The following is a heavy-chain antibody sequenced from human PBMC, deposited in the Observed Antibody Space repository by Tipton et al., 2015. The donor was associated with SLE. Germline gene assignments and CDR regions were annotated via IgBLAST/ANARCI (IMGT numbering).Heavy chain of an antibody. CDR3: AREEYSSGWTEVHWFDP. V-gene: IGHV4-59*01. J-gene: IGHJ5*02. CDR1: GGSISSYY. D-gene: IGHD6-19*01. Sequence: LSLTCTVSGGSISSYYWSWIRQPPGKGLEWIGYIYYSGSTNYNPSLESRVTISVDTSKNQFSLKLSSVTAADTAVYYCAREEYSSGWTEVHWFDPWGQGTLVTVSS. CDR2: IYYSGST.